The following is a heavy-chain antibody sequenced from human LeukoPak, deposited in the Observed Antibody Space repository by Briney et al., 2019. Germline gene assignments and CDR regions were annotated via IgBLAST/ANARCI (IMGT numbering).Heavy chain of an antibody. V-gene: IGHV4-61*01. CDR1: GGSVSSGSYY. J-gene: IGHJ4*02. CDR2: IYYSGST. CDR3: ARAALLWFGESDY. D-gene: IGHD3-10*01. Sequence: ETLSLTCTVSGGSVSSGSYYWSWIRQPPGTGLEWIGYIYYSGSTNYNPSLKSRVTISVDTSKNQFSLKLSSVTAADTAVYYCARAALLWFGESDYWGQGTLVTVSS.